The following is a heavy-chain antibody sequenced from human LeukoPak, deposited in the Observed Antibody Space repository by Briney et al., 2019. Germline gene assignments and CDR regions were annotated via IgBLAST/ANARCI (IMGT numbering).Heavy chain of an antibody. J-gene: IGHJ3*02. D-gene: IGHD2-2*01. CDR1: GFTFSSYG. Sequence: GGSLRLSCAASGFTFSSYGMHWVRQAPGKGLEWVAVISYDGSNKYYADSVKGRFTISRDNSKNTLYLQMNSLRAEDTAVYYCAKLSTGPFDIWGQGTMVTASS. V-gene: IGHV3-30*18. CDR2: ISYDGSNK. CDR3: AKLSTGPFDI.